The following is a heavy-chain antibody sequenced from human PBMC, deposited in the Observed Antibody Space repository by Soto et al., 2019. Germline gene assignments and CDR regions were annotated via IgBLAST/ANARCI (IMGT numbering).Heavy chain of an antibody. CDR2: ISSSSYTI. V-gene: IGHV3-48*02. J-gene: IGHJ4*02. D-gene: IGHD3-10*01. CDR3: AREISLSAGSYFDY. Sequence: GSLRLSCTASGFTFNTYNMNWVRQAPGKGLEWVSYISSSSYTIKYADSVEGRFTVSRDNGKKSLYLQMNSLRDEDTAVYFCAREISLSAGSYFDYWGQGTLVTVSS. CDR1: GFTFNTYN.